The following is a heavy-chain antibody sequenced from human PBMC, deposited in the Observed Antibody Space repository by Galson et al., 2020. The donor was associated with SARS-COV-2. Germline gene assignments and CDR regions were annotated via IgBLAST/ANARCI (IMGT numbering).Heavy chain of an antibody. V-gene: IGHV3-21*01. J-gene: IGHJ4*02. CDR3: ATEAVWGTYRRAGYYFDS. CDR1: GFYFSGRG. Sequence: GGSLRLSCAASGFYFSGRGMHWVRQAPGKGLEWVAYISTTGGLIDYAESVRGRFNISRDNAKNSLDLQIHSLRADDTAVYYCATEAVWGTYRRAGYYFDSWGQGTQVTVSS. D-gene: IGHD3-16*02. CDR2: ISTTGGLI.